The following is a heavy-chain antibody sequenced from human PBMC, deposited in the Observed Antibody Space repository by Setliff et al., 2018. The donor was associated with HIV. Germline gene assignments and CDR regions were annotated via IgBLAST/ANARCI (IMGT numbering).Heavy chain of an antibody. V-gene: IGHV1-2*04. J-gene: IGHJ3*02. D-gene: IGHD2-2*01. CDR3: ALNHPDLFSAYPDTFEI. CDR2: INPKSGGT. CDR1: GYTFSGYY. Sequence: ASVKVSCKGSGYTFSGYYLHWVRQAPEQGLQWMGRINPKSGGTHYAQKFQGWVTMRRDKSISTFYMQLSRLKYDDTAVYFCALNHPDLFSAYPDTFEIWGQGTKVTVSS.